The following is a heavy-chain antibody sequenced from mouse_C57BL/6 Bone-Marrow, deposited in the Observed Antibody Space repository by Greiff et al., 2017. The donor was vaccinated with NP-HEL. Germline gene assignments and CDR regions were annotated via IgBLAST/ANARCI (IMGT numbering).Heavy chain of an antibody. CDR1: GFTFSSYT. V-gene: IGHV5-9*01. D-gene: IGHD2-2*01. Sequence: EVMLVESGGGLVKPGGSLKLSCAASGFTFSSYTMSWVRQTPEKRLEWVATISGGGGNTYYPDSVKGRFTISRDNAKNTLYLQMSSLRSEDTALYYCARVYYGYDNYAMDYWGQGTSVTVSS. CDR2: ISGGGGNT. J-gene: IGHJ4*01. CDR3: ARVYYGYDNYAMDY.